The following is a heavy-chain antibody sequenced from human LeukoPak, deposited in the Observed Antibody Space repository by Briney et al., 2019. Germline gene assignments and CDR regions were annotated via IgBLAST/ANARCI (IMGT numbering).Heavy chain of an antibody. J-gene: IGHJ6*04. CDR1: GFTFTTFW. Sequence: GGSLRLSCATSGFTFTTFWMHWVRQAPGKGLVWVARINHDGSSANYVDSVKGRFTISRDNAKNSLYLQMNSLRAEDTAVYYCAELGITMIGGVWGKGTTVTISS. V-gene: IGHV3-74*01. D-gene: IGHD3-10*02. CDR2: INHDGSSA. CDR3: AELGITMIGGV.